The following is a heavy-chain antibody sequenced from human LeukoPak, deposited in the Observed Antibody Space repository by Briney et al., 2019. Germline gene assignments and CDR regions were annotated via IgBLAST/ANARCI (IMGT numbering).Heavy chain of an antibody. CDR1: GFTFDDYA. Sequence: PGRSLRLSCAASGFTFDDYAMHWVRQAPGKGLEWASGISWNSGSIGYADSVKGRFTISRDNAKNSLYLQMNSLRAEDTALYYCAATSRMGYFDYWGQGTLVTVSS. J-gene: IGHJ4*02. V-gene: IGHV3-9*01. D-gene: IGHD2-8*01. CDR2: ISWNSGSI. CDR3: AATSRMGYFDY.